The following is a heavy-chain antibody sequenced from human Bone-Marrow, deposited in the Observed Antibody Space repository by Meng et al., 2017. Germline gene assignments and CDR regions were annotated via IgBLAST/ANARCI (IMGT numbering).Heavy chain of an antibody. D-gene: IGHD1-1*01. CDR1: GFTFSGHW. Sequence: LSLTCAASGFTFSGHWRHWVRQAPGKGLVWVSRINTDGSTTTYADSVKGRFTISRDNAKNTLYLQMNSLRAEDTAVYYCTNDRLNHWGQGTLVTVSS. CDR3: TNDRLNH. J-gene: IGHJ1*01. CDR2: INTDGSTT. V-gene: IGHV3-74*01.